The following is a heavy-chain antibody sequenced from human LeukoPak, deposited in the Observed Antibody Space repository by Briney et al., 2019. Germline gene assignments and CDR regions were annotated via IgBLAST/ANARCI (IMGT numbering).Heavy chain of an antibody. CDR2: INPNSGGT. CDR1: GYTFTGYY. CDR3: ARDPSDIVVVPAVRGYMDV. Sequence: ASVKVSCKASGYTFTGYYMHWVRQAPGQGLEWMGWINPNSGGTNYAQKFQGRVTMTRDTSISTAYMELSRLRSDDTAVYYCARDPSDIVVVPAVRGYMDVWGKGTTVTVSS. V-gene: IGHV1-2*02. D-gene: IGHD2-2*01. J-gene: IGHJ6*03.